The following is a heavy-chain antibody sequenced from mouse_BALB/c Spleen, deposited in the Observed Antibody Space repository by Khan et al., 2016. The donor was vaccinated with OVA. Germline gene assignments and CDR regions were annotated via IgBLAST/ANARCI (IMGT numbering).Heavy chain of an antibody. CDR2: IDPFNGGT. CDR1: GYSFTSYY. J-gene: IGHJ3*01. D-gene: IGHD3-3*01. Sequence: EVQLQESGPELMKPGASVNISCKASGYSFTSYYIHWVRQSHGKSLEWIGYIDPFNGGTDYNQKFKDKATLTVDKSSNPAYMHLSSLTSEDSAVYYCARGTFDYWGQGTLVTVSA. CDR3: ARGTFDY. V-gene: IGHV1S135*01.